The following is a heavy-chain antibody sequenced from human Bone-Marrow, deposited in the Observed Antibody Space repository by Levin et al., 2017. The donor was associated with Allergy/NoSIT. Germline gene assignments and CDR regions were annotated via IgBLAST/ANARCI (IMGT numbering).Heavy chain of an antibody. CDR2: MNPNSGNT. CDR1: GYTFTSYD. J-gene: IGHJ6*02. V-gene: IGHV1-8*01. Sequence: GESLKISCKASGYTFTSYDINWVRQATGQGLEWMGWMNPNSGNTGYAQKFQGRVTMTRNTSISTAYMELSSLRSEDTAVYYCARGGHTVTTDFSYYYYYGMDVWGQGTTVTVSS. D-gene: IGHD4-17*01. CDR3: ARGGHTVTTDFSYYYYYGMDV.